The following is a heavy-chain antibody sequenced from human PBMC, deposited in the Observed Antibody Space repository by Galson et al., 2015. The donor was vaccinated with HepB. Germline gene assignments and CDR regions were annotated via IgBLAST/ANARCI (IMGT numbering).Heavy chain of an antibody. V-gene: IGHV3-64*01. CDR3: ARSAPQLYDSSGHGDY. CDR1: GFTFSSYA. Sequence: SLRLSCAASGFTFSSYAMHWVRQAPGKGLEYVSAISSNGGSPYYANSVKGRFTISRDNSKNTLYLQMGSLRAEDMAVYYCARSAPQLYDSSGHGDYWGQGTLVTVSS. CDR2: ISSNGGSP. J-gene: IGHJ4*02. D-gene: IGHD3-22*01.